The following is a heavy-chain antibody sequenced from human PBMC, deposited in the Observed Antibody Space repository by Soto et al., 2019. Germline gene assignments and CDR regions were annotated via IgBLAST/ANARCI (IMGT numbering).Heavy chain of an antibody. CDR2: IYPGDSDT. CDR3: ARNRISQGGDGYNYYYYYCMDV. Sequence: RKISCKGSGYSFTSYWIGWVRQMPGKGLEWMGIIYPGDSDTRYSPSFQGQVTISADKSISTAYLQWSSLKASDTAMYYCARNRISQGGDGYNYYYYYCMDVCGQGTTVIV. D-gene: IGHD3-16*01. J-gene: IGHJ6*02. V-gene: IGHV5-51*01. CDR1: GYSFTSYW.